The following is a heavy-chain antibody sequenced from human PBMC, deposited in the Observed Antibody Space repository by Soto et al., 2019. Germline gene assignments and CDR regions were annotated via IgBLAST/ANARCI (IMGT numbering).Heavy chain of an antibody. Sequence: SLRLSCAASEFSVSSNSMSWVRQAPGKGLEWVSVIHSDVTTYYADSVKGRFIISRDNSKDTLYLQMNRLRAEDTAVYYCARELSGSWYNWFDPWGQGTLVTVSS. D-gene: IGHD5-12*01. CDR2: IHSDVTT. CDR1: EFSVSSNS. CDR3: ARELSGSWYNWFDP. V-gene: IGHV3-53*01. J-gene: IGHJ5*02.